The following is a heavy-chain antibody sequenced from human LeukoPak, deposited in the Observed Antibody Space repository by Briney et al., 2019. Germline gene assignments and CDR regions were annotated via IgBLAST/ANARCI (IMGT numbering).Heavy chain of an antibody. D-gene: IGHD1-26*01. CDR2: INWNGGGT. Sequence: AGGSLRLSCAANGSTFKDYAMHWVRQPPGKGLEWVSSINWNGGGTDYADSVKGRFTISRDNAKNSLYLQLSSLRPEDTALYYCAKHMRSTNTYSFFGLDVWGQGTTVTVSS. CDR3: AKHMRSTNTYSFFGLDV. J-gene: IGHJ6*02. CDR1: GSTFKDYA. V-gene: IGHV3-9*01.